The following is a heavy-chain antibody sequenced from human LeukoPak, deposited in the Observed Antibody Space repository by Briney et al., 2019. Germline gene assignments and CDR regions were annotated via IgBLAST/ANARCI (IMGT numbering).Heavy chain of an antibody. V-gene: IGHV3-66*02. CDR2: IYSGGST. D-gene: IGHD2-2*01. CDR3: AAMNY. CDR1: GFTFSNYE. J-gene: IGHJ4*02. Sequence: PGGSLRLSCAASGFTFSNYEINWVRQAPGKGLEWVSVIYSGGSTYYADSVKGRFTISRDNSKNTLYLQMNSLGAEDTAVYYAAAMNYWGQGTLVTVSS.